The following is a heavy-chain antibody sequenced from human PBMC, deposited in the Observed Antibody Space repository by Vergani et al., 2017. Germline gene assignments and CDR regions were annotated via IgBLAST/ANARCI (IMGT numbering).Heavy chain of an antibody. CDR2: INPNNGGT. Sequence: QVQLVQSGAEVKKPGASVKVSCKASGYTFTGYYMHWVRQASGQGLEWMGWINPNNGGTNYAQKFQGRITMTRDTSISTGYMELSRLKSDDTALYFCARPRGFWSGYYSYYFDYWGQGTLVTVSS. J-gene: IGHJ4*02. CDR1: GYTFTGYY. CDR3: ARPRGFWSGYYSYYFDY. V-gene: IGHV1-2*02. D-gene: IGHD3-3*01.